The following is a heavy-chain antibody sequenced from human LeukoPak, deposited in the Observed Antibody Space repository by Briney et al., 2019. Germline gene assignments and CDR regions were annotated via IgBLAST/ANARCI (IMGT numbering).Heavy chain of an antibody. J-gene: IGHJ4*02. CDR2: IYTSGST. CDR3: ARIRNGSGDY. V-gene: IGHV4-61*02. Sequence: TSETLSLTCTVSGGSISSGSYYWSWIRQPAGKGLEWIGRIYTSGSTNYNPSLKSRVTISVDTSKNQFSLKLSSVTAADTAVYYCARIRNGSGDYWGQGTLVTVSS. CDR1: GGSISSGSYY. D-gene: IGHD3-10*01.